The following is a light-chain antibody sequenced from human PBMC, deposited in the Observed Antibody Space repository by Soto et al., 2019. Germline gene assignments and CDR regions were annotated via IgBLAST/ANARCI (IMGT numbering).Light chain of an antibody. V-gene: IGKV1-9*01. CDR2: AAS. Sequence: DIQLTQSPSFLSASVGDRVTITCRASQVISTYLAWYQQSPGKAPTLLSYAASTLQSGVPSRFSGSGSGTEFSLTISSLQTEAFATYFCQQIYSSPRAFGGGTKVECK. CDR3: QQIYSSPRA. CDR1: QVISTY. J-gene: IGKJ4*01.